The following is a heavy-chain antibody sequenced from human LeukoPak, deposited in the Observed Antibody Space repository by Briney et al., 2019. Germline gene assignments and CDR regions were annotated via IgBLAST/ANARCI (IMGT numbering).Heavy chain of an antibody. CDR1: GGSIGSFY. D-gene: IGHD4-11*01. CDR2: INYSGTS. Sequence: PSETLSLTCTVSGGSIGSFYWSWIRQPPGKGLEWIGHINYSGTSNYNPSLNSRVTISLDASKNQFSLTLTSVTAADTAMYYCARDNYSPFDSWGRGTPVTVSS. CDR3: ARDNYSPFDS. V-gene: IGHV4-59*01. J-gene: IGHJ5*01.